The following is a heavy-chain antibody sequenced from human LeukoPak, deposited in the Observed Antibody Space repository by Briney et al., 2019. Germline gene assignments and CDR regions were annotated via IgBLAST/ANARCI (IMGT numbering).Heavy chain of an antibody. CDR3: ARDSFGYDNDFDH. Sequence: ASVKVSCKASGYTFTGYYLHWVRQAPGQGLEWMGWINSNSAATTYAQKFQGRVTMTRDTSISTAYMELSRLTSDDTAVYYCARDSFGYDNDFDHWGQGTLVTVSS. D-gene: IGHD2-15*01. CDR2: INSNSAAT. V-gene: IGHV1-2*02. J-gene: IGHJ4*02. CDR1: GYTFTGYY.